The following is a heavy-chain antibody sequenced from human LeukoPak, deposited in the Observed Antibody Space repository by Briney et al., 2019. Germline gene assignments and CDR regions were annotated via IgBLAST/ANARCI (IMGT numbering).Heavy chain of an antibody. J-gene: IGHJ3*02. D-gene: IGHD2-21*02. V-gene: IGHV1-2*06. CDR2: INPNSGGT. CDR3: ARDYVVVTAPTTDDAFDI. CDR1: GYTFTAYG. Sequence: ASVKVSCKTSGYTFTAYGITWVRQAPGQGLEWMGRINPNSGGTNYAQKSQGRVTMTRDTSISTAYMELSRLRSDDTAVYYCARDYVVVTAPTTDDAFDIWGQGTMVTASS.